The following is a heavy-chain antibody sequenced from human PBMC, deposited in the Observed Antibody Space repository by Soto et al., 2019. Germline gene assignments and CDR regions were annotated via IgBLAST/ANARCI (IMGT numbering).Heavy chain of an antibody. J-gene: IGHJ4*02. D-gene: IGHD3-3*01. CDR1: GGSFSGYY. V-gene: IGHV4-34*01. Sequence: SATMSLTCAVYGGSFSGYYWSWIRQPPGKGLEWIGEINHSGSTNYNPSLKSRVTISVDTSKNQFSLKLSSVTAADTAVYYCARDRLYYDFWSGYSLGFDYWGQGTLVTVSS. CDR3: ARDRLYYDFWSGYSLGFDY. CDR2: INHSGST.